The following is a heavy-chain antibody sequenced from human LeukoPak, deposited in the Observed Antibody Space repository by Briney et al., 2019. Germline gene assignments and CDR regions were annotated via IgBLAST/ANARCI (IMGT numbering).Heavy chain of an antibody. V-gene: IGHV4-34*01. CDR2: INHSGST. CDR3: ARGPLHVAFDI. Sequence: PSETLSLTCAVYGGSFSGYYWSWIRQPPGKGLEWIGEINHSGSTNYNPSLKSRVTISVDTSKNQFSLKLSSVTAADTAVYYCARGPLHVAFDIWGQGTMVTVSS. CDR1: GGSFSGYY. J-gene: IGHJ3*02.